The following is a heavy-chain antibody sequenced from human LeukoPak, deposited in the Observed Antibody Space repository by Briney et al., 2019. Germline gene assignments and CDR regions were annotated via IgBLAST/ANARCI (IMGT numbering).Heavy chain of an antibody. V-gene: IGHV1-2*06. CDR1: GYIFTDYY. CDR2: INPNSGGT. J-gene: IGHJ5*02. CDR3: ARPPHGYCSGGSCINWFDP. D-gene: IGHD2-15*01. Sequence: ASVKVSCKASGYIFTDYYMHWVRQAPGQELGWMGRINPNSGGTNYAQKFQGRVTMTRDTSISTAYMELSRLRSDDTAVYYCARPPHGYCSGGSCINWFDPWGQGTLVTVSS.